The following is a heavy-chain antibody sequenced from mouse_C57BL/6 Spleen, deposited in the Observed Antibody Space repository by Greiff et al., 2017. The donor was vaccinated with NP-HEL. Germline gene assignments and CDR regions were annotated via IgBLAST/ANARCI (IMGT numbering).Heavy chain of an antibody. J-gene: IGHJ4*01. Sequence: EVQLQQSGPELVKPGASVKIPCKASGYTFTDYNMDWVKQSHGKSLEWIGDINPNNGGTIYNQKFKGKATLTVDKSSSTAYMELRSLTSEDTAVYYCARRRYGSEAMDYWGQGTSVTVSS. D-gene: IGHD1-1*01. CDR3: ARRRYGSEAMDY. CDR2: INPNNGGT. CDR1: GYTFTDYN. V-gene: IGHV1-18*01.